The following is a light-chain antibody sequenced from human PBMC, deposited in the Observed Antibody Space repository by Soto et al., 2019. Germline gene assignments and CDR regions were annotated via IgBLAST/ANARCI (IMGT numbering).Light chain of an antibody. CDR3: QQRGTWPPRIT. Sequence: PGERATLSCRASQRVSSFLAWYQQKPGQTPRLLIYDTSNRATGIPARFSGSGSGTDFTLTISSLEPEDSAVYYCQQRGTWPPRITFGQGTRLEIK. CDR2: DTS. J-gene: IGKJ5*01. CDR1: QRVSSF. V-gene: IGKV3-11*01.